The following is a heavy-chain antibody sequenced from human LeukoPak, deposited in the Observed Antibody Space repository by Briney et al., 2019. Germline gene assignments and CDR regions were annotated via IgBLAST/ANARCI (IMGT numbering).Heavy chain of an antibody. CDR1: GGSISSYY. CDR3: ASGPNYDFWSGYSNYYYYYYMDV. D-gene: IGHD3-3*01. CDR2: IYYSGST. V-gene: IGHV4-59*01. Sequence: SETLSFTCTVSGGSISSYYWSWIRQPPGKGLEWIGYIYYSGSTNYNPSLKSRVTISVDTSKNQFSLKLSSVTAADTAVYYCASGPNYDFWSGYSNYYYYYYMDVWGKGTTVTVSS. J-gene: IGHJ6*03.